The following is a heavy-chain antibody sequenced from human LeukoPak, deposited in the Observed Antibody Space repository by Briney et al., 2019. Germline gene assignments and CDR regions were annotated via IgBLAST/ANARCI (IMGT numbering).Heavy chain of an antibody. CDR1: GYTFTSSG. CDR2: ISAYNGNT. CDR3: AGVYCSGGSCYRRVDDY. J-gene: IGHJ4*02. D-gene: IGHD2-15*01. Sequence: ASLKVSCKPSGYTFTSSGISWVRQAPGPGLEWMGWISAYNGNTDYAQKLQGRVTMPTDTSRSTAYRELRSLRSDDTAVYYCAGVYCSGGSCYRRVDDYWGQGTLVTVSS. V-gene: IGHV1-18*01.